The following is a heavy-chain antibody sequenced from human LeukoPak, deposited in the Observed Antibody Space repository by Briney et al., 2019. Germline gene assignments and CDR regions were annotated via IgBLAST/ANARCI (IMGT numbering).Heavy chain of an antibody. CDR3: ARDLRVGATKDVFGGAFDV. Sequence: ASVKVSCKASGYSFTNYYIHWVRQAPGQGLEWMGKFNPSPGSTAYAETFQGRVTMTRDTSTSTVYMELSSLRSEDTAVYHCARDLRVGATKDVFGGAFDVWGQGTMVTVSS. CDR1: GYSFTNYY. CDR2: FNPSPGST. D-gene: IGHD1-26*01. V-gene: IGHV1-46*01. J-gene: IGHJ3*01.